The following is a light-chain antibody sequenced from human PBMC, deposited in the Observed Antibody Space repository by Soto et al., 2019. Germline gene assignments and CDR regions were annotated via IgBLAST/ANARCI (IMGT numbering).Light chain of an antibody. CDR1: QTIDNC. CDR2: GAS. J-gene: IGKJ3*01. CDR3: QQSYSIPCP. Sequence: DIPMTQSPPSLSASVGDRVTITCRASQTIDNCLNWYQQKRGKAPKLLIYGASSLHSGLPSRFSGSESGTDFTLTISSLQPEDFATYCCQQSYSIPCPFEPGTKVDIK. V-gene: IGKV1-39*01.